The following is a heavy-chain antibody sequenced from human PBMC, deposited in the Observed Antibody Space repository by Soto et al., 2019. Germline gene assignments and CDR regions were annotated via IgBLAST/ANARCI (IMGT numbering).Heavy chain of an antibody. CDR1: GFTFSSYG. Sequence: QVQLVESGGRVVQSGRSLRLSCAASGFTFSSYGMHWVRQAPGKGLEWVAVVYYDGSNTYSADSVKGRFIISRDNSRNTLYLQMNSLRAEDTALYYCERDRHSTSSGYFDYWGQGTLVTVSS. D-gene: IGHD6-6*01. J-gene: IGHJ4*02. CDR2: VYYDGSNT. V-gene: IGHV3-33*01. CDR3: ERDRHSTSSGYFDY.